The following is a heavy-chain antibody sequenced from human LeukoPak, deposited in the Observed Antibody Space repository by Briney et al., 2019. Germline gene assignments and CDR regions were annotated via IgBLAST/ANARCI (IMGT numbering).Heavy chain of an antibody. Sequence: SETLSLTCTVSGGSISSYYWIWIRQPPGKGLEWIGYIYYSGSTNYNPSLKSRVTISVDTSKNQFSLRLSSVTAADTAVYYCARVTGYMIEDYFDYWGQGTLVTVSS. CDR3: ARVTGYMIEDYFDY. J-gene: IGHJ4*02. CDR1: GGSISSYY. V-gene: IGHV4-59*01. D-gene: IGHD3-22*01. CDR2: IYYSGST.